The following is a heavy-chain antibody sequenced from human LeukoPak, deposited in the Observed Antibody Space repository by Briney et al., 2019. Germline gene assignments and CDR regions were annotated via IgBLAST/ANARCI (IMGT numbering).Heavy chain of an antibody. Sequence: SETLSLTCAVSGGTFRGFFWSWIRQPPGKGPAWIGEIDHSGSTNYDPSLESRVTLSVDTSKNQVSLTLNSVTAADTAVYYCARGLRFHIGSGSWFDLWGQGTLVTVSS. CDR1: GGTFRGFF. CDR3: ARGLRFHIGSGSWFDL. J-gene: IGHJ5*02. CDR2: IDHSGST. V-gene: IGHV4-34*01. D-gene: IGHD3-10*01.